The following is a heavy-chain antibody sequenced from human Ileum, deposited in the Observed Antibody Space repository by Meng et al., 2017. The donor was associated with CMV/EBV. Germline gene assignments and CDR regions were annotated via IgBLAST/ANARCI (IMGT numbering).Heavy chain of an antibody. Sequence: GGSLRLSCAPSGFAFGTYWMNWFRQAPGKGLEWVANIKQDGSEKYYVDSVKGRFIISRDNAKNSLYLQMSSLRVEDTAVYYCAFGAVPGRNHPYFDYCGQATL. J-gene: IGHJ4*02. D-gene: IGHD6-19*01. CDR3: AFGAVPGRNHPYFDY. CDR1: GFAFGTYW. V-gene: IGHV3-7*01. CDR2: IKQDGSEK.